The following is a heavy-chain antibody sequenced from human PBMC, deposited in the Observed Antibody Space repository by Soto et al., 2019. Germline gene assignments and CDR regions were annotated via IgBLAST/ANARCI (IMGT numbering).Heavy chain of an antibody. Sequence: GKGLEWVADRWYDGSNKYYADSVKGRFTINRDNSKNTLYLQMNSLRAEYTAVYYCARDPGLVFFFQAEDGIRDTVPVSAFLLNRSSDL. CDR3: ARDPGLVFFFQAEDGIRDTVPVSAFLLNRSSDL. J-gene: IGHJ2*01. D-gene: IGHD2-15*01. CDR2: RWYDGSNK. V-gene: IGHV3-33*01.